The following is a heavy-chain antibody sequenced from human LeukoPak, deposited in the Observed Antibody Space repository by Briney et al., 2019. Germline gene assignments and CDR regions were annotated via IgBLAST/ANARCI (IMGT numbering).Heavy chain of an antibody. CDR1: GYTLPSYD. Sequence: ASVKVSCKTSGYTLPSYDINWVRQATGQGLEWMGWMNPNSGNTGYAQKFQGRVTITRNTSITTAYMELSSLRSEDTAVYYCARGPKWTGSYYYFDYWGQGTLVTVSS. CDR3: ARGPKWTGSYYYFDY. D-gene: IGHD1-26*01. CDR2: MNPNSGNT. J-gene: IGHJ4*02. V-gene: IGHV1-8*01.